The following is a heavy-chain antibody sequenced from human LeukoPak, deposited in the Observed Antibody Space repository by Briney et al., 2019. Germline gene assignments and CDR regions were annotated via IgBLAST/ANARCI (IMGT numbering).Heavy chain of an antibody. CDR3: ARDPKNFYDSKFDYYHMDV. J-gene: IGHJ6*03. V-gene: IGHV1-2*02. D-gene: IGHD3-22*01. CDR2: INPNTGGT. CDR1: GNSFTGYY. Sequence: ASVKVSCKASGNSFTGYYIHWVRQAPGQGLEWLGRINPNTGGTKYAQKFQGRVTMTRDTSISTTYLELSSLTSDDTAVYYCARDPKNFYDSKFDYYHMDVWGKGATVTISS.